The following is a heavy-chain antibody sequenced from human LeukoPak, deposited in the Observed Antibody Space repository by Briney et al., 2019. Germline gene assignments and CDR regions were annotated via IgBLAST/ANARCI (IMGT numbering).Heavy chain of an antibody. Sequence: SETLSLTCAVYGGSFSGYYWSWIRQPPGKWLEWIGEINHSGSTNYNPSLKSRVTISVDTSKNQFSLKLSSVTAADTAVYYCARVSMEQLVNFDYWGQGTLVTVSS. J-gene: IGHJ4*02. CDR3: ARVSMEQLVNFDY. D-gene: IGHD6-13*01. CDR1: GGSFSGYY. CDR2: INHSGST. V-gene: IGHV4-34*01.